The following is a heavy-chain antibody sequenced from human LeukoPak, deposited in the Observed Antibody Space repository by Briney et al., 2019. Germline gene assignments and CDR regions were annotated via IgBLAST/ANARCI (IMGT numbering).Heavy chain of an antibody. CDR2: ITSGGST. Sequence: PGGSLRLSCAASGFTVSSNYMSWVRQAPGKGLEWVSVITSGGSTYHADSVKGRFTISRDNSKNTLYLQMNSLRAEDTAVYFCAKNFWSDKYYYYYMDVWGKGTTVTVSS. D-gene: IGHD3-3*01. CDR1: GFTVSSNY. J-gene: IGHJ6*03. CDR3: AKNFWSDKYYYYYMDV. V-gene: IGHV3-53*01.